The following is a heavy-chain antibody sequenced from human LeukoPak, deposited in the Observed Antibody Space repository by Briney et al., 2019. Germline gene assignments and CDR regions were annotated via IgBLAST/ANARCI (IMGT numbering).Heavy chain of an antibody. CDR3: ARIPPRSYCSGGSCYRNAFDI. V-gene: IGHV4-34*01. Sequence: SETLSLTCAVYGGSFSGYYWSWIRQPPGKGLEWIGEINYSGSTNYNPSLKSRVTISVDTSKNQFSLKLSSVTAADTAVYYCARIPPRSYCSGGSCYRNAFDIWGQGTMVTVSS. CDR2: INYSGST. J-gene: IGHJ3*02. D-gene: IGHD2-15*01. CDR1: GGSFSGYY.